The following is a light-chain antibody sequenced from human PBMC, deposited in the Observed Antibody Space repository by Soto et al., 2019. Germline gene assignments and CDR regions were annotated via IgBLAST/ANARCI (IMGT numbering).Light chain of an antibody. CDR1: QSITTW. CDR2: DVS. Sequence: DIQMTQSPSTVSAYVGDSVTITCRASQSITTWLAWYQQRPGKAPKLLIYDVSSLQSGVPSRFSGSGSGTDFTFTISSLQPEDIATYYCQQYDNLLITFGQGTRLEIK. CDR3: QQYDNLLIT. J-gene: IGKJ5*01. V-gene: IGKV1-5*01.